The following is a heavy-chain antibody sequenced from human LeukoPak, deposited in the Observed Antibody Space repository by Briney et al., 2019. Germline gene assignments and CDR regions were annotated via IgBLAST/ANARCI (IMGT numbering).Heavy chain of an antibody. D-gene: IGHD2-2*01. V-gene: IGHV3-21*01. J-gene: IGHJ4*02. Sequence: GGSLRLSCAASGFTFSSYSMNWVRQAPGKGLEWVSSISSSSSYIYYADSVKGRFTISRDNAKNSLYLQMNSLRAEDTAVYHCATGRSCTTCYLPDYWGQGTLVTVSS. CDR1: GFTFSSYS. CDR3: ATGRSCTTCYLPDY. CDR2: ISSSSSYI.